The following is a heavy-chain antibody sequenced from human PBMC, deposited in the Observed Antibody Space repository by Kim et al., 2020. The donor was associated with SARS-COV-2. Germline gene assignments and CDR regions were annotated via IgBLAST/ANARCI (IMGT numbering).Heavy chain of an antibody. J-gene: IGHJ5*02. V-gene: IGHV5-51*01. CDR3: ARHPVLYDFWSGYEPRMNWFDP. CDR1: GYSFTSYW. Sequence: GASLKISCKGSGYSFTSYWIGWVRQMPGKGLEWMGIIYPGDSDTRYSPSFQGQVTISADKSISTAYLQWSSLKASDTAMYYCARHPVLYDFWSGYEPRMNWFDPWGQGTLVTVSS. D-gene: IGHD3-3*01. CDR2: IYPGDSDT.